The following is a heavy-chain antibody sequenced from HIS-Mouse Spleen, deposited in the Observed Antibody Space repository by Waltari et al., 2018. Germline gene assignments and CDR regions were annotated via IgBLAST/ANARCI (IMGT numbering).Heavy chain of an antibody. CDR3: AREIPYSSSWYDWYFDL. V-gene: IGHV4-39*07. CDR1: GGSISSSSYY. J-gene: IGHJ2*01. Sequence: QLQLQESGPGLVKPSETLSLTCTASGGSISSSSYYWGWIRQPPGTGLEWIGSIYSSGSTYYNPSLKSRVTISVDTSKNQFSLKLSSVTAADTAVYYCAREIPYSSSWYDWYFDLWGRGTLVTVSS. CDR2: IYSSGST. D-gene: IGHD6-13*01.